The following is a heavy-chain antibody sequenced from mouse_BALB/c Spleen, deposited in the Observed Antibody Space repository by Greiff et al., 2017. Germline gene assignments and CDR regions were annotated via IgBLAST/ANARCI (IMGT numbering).Heavy chain of an antibody. Sequence: EVQLQQSGPELMKPGASVKISCKASGYSFTSYYMHWVKQSHGKSLEWIGYIDPFNGGTSYNQKFKGKATLTVDKSSSTAYMHLSSLTSEDSAVYYCAKLRPVDFDVWGAGTTVTVSS. CDR3: AKLRPVDFDV. J-gene: IGHJ1*01. CDR2: IDPFNGGT. CDR1: GYSFTSYY. V-gene: IGHV1S135*01. D-gene: IGHD1-2*01.